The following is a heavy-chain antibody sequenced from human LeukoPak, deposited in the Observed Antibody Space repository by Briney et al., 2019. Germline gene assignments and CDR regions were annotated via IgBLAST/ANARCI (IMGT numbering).Heavy chain of an antibody. CDR2: FSCYKGNT. CDR3: ARDVGIYDSSGYYPRDY. D-gene: IGHD3-22*01. Sequence: GASVKVSCKASGYTFTSYGISWGRQAPGQGLGWMGGFSCYKGNTNYAQKLQGRVTRTTDTSTSTSYMELRSLRSDDTAVYYCARDVGIYDSSGYYPRDYWGQGTLVTVSS. J-gene: IGHJ4*02. CDR1: GYTFTSYG. V-gene: IGHV1-18*01.